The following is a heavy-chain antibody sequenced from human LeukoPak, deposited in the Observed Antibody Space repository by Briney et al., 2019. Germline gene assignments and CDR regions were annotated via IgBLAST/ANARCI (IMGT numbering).Heavy chain of an antibody. CDR1: GGSISSGGYC. V-gene: IGHV4-31*03. J-gene: IGHJ6*02. CDR2: IYCSGST. CDR3: ARDRLDSSGYYSDYYYGLDV. Sequence: SETLSVTCTGSGGSISSGGYCWSWIRQHPGKGLEWIGYIYCSGSTYYNPSLKSRVTISVDTSKNQFSLKLSSVTAADTAVYYCARDRLDSSGYYSDYYYGLDVWGQGTTVTVSS. D-gene: IGHD3-22*01.